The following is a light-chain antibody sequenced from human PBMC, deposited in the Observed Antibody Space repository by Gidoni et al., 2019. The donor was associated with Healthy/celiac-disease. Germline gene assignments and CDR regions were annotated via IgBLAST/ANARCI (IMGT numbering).Light chain of an antibody. V-gene: IGKV1-NL1*01. CDR1: QGISNS. CDR3: QQYYRTPLT. CDR2: AAS. J-gene: IGKJ4*01. Sequence: DIEMTQSPSSLSASVGDRVTITCRASQGISNSIAWYQQKPGKAPKLLLYAASRLESGVPSRFSGRGSGTDYTITSRRLQDEDFATYYCQQYYRTPLTFGGGTKVEIK.